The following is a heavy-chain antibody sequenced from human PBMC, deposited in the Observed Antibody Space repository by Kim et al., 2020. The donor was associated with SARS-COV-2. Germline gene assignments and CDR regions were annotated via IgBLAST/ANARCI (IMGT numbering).Heavy chain of an antibody. CDR2: IYYSGST. D-gene: IGHD3-22*01. CDR1: GGSISSGGYY. Sequence: SETLSLTCTVSGGSISSGGYYWSWIRQPPGKGLEWIGYIYYSGSTYYNPSLKSRVTISVDTSKNQFSLKLSSVTAADTAVYYCARAGITMIVVTAFDIRGHGTMVTVSS. CDR3: ARAGITMIVVTAFDI. J-gene: IGHJ3*02. V-gene: IGHV4-31*03.